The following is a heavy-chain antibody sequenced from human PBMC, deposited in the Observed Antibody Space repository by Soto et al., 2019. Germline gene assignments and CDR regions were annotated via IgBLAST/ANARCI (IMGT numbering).Heavy chain of an antibody. CDR3: ARLYCSGGSCYSGGSGEWFDS. Sequence: QLQLQESGPGLVKPSETLSLTCTVSGGSISSSSYYWGWIRQPPGKGLEWIGSIYYSGSTYYNPSLKHRVTKSVARSKNQFSLKLSSVTAADTAVYYCARLYCSGGSCYSGGSGEWFDSWGQGTLVTVSS. CDR2: IYYSGST. V-gene: IGHV4-39*01. CDR1: GGSISSSSYY. D-gene: IGHD2-15*01. J-gene: IGHJ5*01.